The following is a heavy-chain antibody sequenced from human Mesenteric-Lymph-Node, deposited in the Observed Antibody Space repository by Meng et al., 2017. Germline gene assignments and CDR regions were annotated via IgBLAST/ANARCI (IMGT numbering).Heavy chain of an antibody. CDR3: ATRTNGDAYDF. J-gene: IGHJ3*01. Sequence: GGSLRLSCAASGFTFSSYAMHWVRQAPGKGLEYVSAISSNGGSTYYADSVKGRFTISRDNSKNTLYLQMGSLRAEDMAVYYCATRTNGDAYDFWGQGTMVTVSS. CDR2: ISSNGGST. CDR1: GFTFSSYA. D-gene: IGHD2-8*01. V-gene: IGHV3-64*02.